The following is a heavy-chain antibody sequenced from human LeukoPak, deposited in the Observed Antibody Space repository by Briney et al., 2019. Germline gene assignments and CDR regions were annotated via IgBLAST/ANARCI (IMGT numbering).Heavy chain of an antibody. CDR2: ISSSSSYI. CDR3: ARASNSGYDLNWFDP. V-gene: IGHV3-21*01. Sequence: PGGSLRLSCAASGFTFSSYSMNWVRQAPGKGLEWVSSISSSSSYIYYADSVKGRFTISRDNAKNSLYLQMNSLRAEDTAVYYCARASNSGYDLNWFDPWGQGTLVTVS. D-gene: IGHD5-12*01. CDR1: GFTFSSYS. J-gene: IGHJ5*02.